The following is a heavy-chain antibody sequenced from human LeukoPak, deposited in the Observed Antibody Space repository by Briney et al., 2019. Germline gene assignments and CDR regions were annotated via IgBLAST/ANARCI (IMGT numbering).Heavy chain of an antibody. V-gene: IGHV4-38-2*01. CDR2: IYHSGSI. Sequence: SETLSLTCAASGYTISSGCLNGWIRQPPGKGLEWFGSIYHSGSINYNPSLKSRVTISVDTSKNQFSLKLSSVTAADTAVYYCARVNSYDSSGYFGYFDYWGQGTLVTVYS. CDR3: ARVNSYDSSGYFGYFDY. D-gene: IGHD3-22*01. CDR1: GYTISSGCL. J-gene: IGHJ4*02.